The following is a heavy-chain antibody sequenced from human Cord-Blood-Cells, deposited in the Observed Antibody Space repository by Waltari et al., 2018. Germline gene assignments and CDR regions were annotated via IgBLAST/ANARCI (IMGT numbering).Heavy chain of an antibody. CDR2: IYYSGST. J-gene: IGHJ4*02. Sequence: QLQLQESGAGLVKPPETLSLTCTVPGGSITNSSYFCGWIRQPPGKGLEWIGSIYYSGSTYYNPSLKSRVTISVDTSKNQFSLKLSSVTAADTAVYYCARQPYDFWSGYYLDYWGQGTLVTVSS. D-gene: IGHD3-3*01. CDR1: GGSITNSSYF. V-gene: IGHV4-39*01. CDR3: ARQPYDFWSGYYLDY.